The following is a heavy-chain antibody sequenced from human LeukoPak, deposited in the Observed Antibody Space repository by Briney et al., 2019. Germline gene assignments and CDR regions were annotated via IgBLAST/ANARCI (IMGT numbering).Heavy chain of an antibody. V-gene: IGHV3-30*18. CDR3: AKDGVRGVYYFDY. D-gene: IGHD3-10*01. CDR2: ISYDGSNK. Sequence: GGSLRLSCAASGFTFSSYGMHWVRQAPGKGLEWVAVISYDGSNKHYADSVKGRFTISRDNSKNTLYLQMNSLRAEDTAVYYCAKDGVRGVYYFDYWGQGTLVTVSS. CDR1: GFTFSSYG. J-gene: IGHJ4*02.